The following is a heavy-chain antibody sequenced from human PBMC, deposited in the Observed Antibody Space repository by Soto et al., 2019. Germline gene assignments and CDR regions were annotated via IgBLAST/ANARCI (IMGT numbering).Heavy chain of an antibody. V-gene: IGHV3-7*03. Sequence: PGGSLRLSFAASGFTFSSCWMSWVRQAPGKGLEWVSNINQDGSEKYYVDSVKGRFTISRDNAKNSLYLQMNSLRAEDTAVYYCASDRSGLSMAPPFHXWGQGTPLTVSX. CDR1: GFTFSSCW. D-gene: IGHD2-8*01. CDR3: ASDRSGLSMAPPFHX. J-gene: IGHJ4*02. CDR2: INQDGSEK.